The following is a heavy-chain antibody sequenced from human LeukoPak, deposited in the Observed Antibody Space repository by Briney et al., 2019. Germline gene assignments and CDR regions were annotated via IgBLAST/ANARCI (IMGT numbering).Heavy chain of an antibody. V-gene: IGHV1-8*01. CDR3: ARESWSRGVGLFDY. D-gene: IGHD3-10*01. CDR2: MNPNSGNT. Sequence: ASVKVSCKASGYTFTSYDINWVRQATGQGLEWMGWMNPNSGNTGYAQKFRGRVTMTRNTSISTAYMELSSLRSEDTAVYYCARESWSRGVGLFDYWGQGTLVTVSS. J-gene: IGHJ4*02. CDR1: GYTFTSYD.